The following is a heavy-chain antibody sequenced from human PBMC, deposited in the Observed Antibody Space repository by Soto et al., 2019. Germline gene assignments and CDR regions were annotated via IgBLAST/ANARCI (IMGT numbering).Heavy chain of an antibody. CDR2: ISAYNGNT. J-gene: IGHJ5*02. CDR1: GYTFTSYG. V-gene: IGHV1-18*01. Sequence: ASVKVSCKASGYTFTSYGISWVRQAPGQGLEWMGWISAYNGNTNYAQKFQGRVTITADKSTSIAYMELNSLRSEDTAVYYCARGPVVVVPDDMFTRHNWFDPWGQGTRVTVSS. CDR3: ARGPVVVVPDDMFTRHNWFDP. D-gene: IGHD2-2*01.